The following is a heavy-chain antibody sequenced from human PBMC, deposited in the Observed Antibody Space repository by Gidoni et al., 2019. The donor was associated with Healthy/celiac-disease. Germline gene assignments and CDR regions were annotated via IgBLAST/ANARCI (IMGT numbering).Heavy chain of an antibody. CDR2: IWYDGSNK. CDR3: ARAPGQLWSLFDY. Sequence: QVQLVESGGGVVQPGRSLRLSCAASGSTFGSYGMHWVREAPGKGLGWVAVIWYDGSNKYYADSVKGRFTISRDNSKNTLYLQMNSLRAEDTAVYYCARAPGQLWSLFDYWGQGTLVTVSS. D-gene: IGHD5-18*01. V-gene: IGHV3-33*01. CDR1: GSTFGSYG. J-gene: IGHJ4*02.